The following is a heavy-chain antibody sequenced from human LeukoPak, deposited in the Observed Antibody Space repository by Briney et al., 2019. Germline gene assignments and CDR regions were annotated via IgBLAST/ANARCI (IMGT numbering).Heavy chain of an antibody. D-gene: IGHD3-22*01. V-gene: IGHV3-21*01. J-gene: IGHJ6*03. Sequence: KAGGSLRLSCAASGFTFSSYSMNWVRQAPGKGLEWVSSISSSSSYIYYADSVKGRFTISRDNAKNSLYLQMNSLRAEDTAVYYCALAHYYDSSENPYYYYMDVWGKGTTVTVSS. CDR3: ALAHYYDSSENPYYYYMDV. CDR1: GFTFSSYS. CDR2: ISSSSSYI.